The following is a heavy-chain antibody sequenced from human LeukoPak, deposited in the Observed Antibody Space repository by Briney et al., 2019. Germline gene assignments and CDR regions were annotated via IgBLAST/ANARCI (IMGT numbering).Heavy chain of an antibody. V-gene: IGHV1-2*02. Sequence: ASVKVSRKASGYTFTGYYMHWVRQAPGQGLEWMGWINPNSGGTNYAQKFQGRVTMTRDTAIGTAYMELSRLRSDDTAVYYCARVRTQYYYGSGSFAFDIWGQGTMVTVSS. CDR2: INPNSGGT. CDR3: ARVRTQYYYGSGSFAFDI. J-gene: IGHJ3*02. D-gene: IGHD3-10*01. CDR1: GYTFTGYY.